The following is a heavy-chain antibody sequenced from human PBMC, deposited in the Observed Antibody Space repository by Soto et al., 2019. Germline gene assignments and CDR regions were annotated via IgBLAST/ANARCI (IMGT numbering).Heavy chain of an antibody. J-gene: IGHJ4*02. CDR1: GGTFSSYA. CDR2: IIPIFGTA. Sequence: SVKVSCKASGGTFSSYAISWVRQAPGQGLEWMGGIIPIFGTANYAQKFQGRVTITADESTSTAYMELSSLRSEDTAVYYCARQYDFGFYFDYWGQGTLVTVSS. D-gene: IGHD3-3*01. V-gene: IGHV1-69*13. CDR3: ARQYDFGFYFDY.